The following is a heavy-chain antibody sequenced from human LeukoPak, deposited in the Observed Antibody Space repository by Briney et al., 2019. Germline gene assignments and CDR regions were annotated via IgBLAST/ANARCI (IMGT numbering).Heavy chain of an antibody. D-gene: IGHD1-20*01. Sequence: ASVKVSCKASGYTFTGYYMHWVRQAPGQGLEWMGWINPNSGGTNYAQKLQGRVTMTRVTSISTAYMELSRLRSDDTAVYYCARRYNWNYGMDVWGQGTTVTVSS. CDR3: ARRYNWNYGMDV. J-gene: IGHJ6*02. V-gene: IGHV1-2*02. CDR1: GYTFTGYY. CDR2: INPNSGGT.